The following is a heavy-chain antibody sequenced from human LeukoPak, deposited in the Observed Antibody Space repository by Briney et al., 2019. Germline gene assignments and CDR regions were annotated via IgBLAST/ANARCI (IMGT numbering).Heavy chain of an antibody. D-gene: IGHD3-3*01. CDR2: ISYSGST. CDR3: VRDFDAWSAIDI. Sequence: SETLSLTCTVSGGSISGYYWSWIRQPPGKGLEWIGCISYSGSTKYNPSLKRRVSISLDTSKKQFSLHLSSVTAADTAVYYCVRDFDAWSAIDIWGQGTMVTVSS. CDR1: GGSISGYY. J-gene: IGHJ3*02. V-gene: IGHV4-59*01.